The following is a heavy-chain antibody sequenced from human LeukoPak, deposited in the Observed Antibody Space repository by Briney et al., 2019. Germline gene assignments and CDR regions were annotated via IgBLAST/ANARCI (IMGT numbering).Heavy chain of an antibody. CDR1: GFTFSSYA. CDR2: ISGSGGST. D-gene: IGHD7-27*01. Sequence: GGCLRLSCAASGFTFSSYAMSWVRQAPGKGLEWVSAISGSGGSTYYADSVKGRFTISRDSSKNTLYLQMNSLRAEDTAVYYCARGSRGEGATFDIWGQGTMVTVSS. V-gene: IGHV3-23*01. J-gene: IGHJ3*02. CDR3: ARGSRGEGATFDI.